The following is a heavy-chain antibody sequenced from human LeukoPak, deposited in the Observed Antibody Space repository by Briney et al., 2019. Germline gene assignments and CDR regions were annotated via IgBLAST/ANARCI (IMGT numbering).Heavy chain of an antibody. J-gene: IGHJ5*02. CDR3: ARSATVTTARWFDP. D-gene: IGHD4-17*01. CDR2: IYYGGST. V-gene: IGHV4-59*01. CDR1: GGSISSYY. Sequence: KPSETLSLTCTVSGGSISSYYWSWIRQPPGKGLEWIGYIYYGGSTNYNPSLKSRVTISVDTSKNQFSLKLSSVTAADTAVYYCARSATVTTARWFDPWGQGTLVTVSS.